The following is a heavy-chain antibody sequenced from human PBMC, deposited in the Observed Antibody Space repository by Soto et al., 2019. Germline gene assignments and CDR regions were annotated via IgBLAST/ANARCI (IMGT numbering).Heavy chain of an antibody. V-gene: IGHV4-31*03. CDR3: ARGFDGGYNYAYDH. J-gene: IGHJ4*02. CDR2: IHYTGST. CDR1: GVSIKSGGYY. Sequence: QVQLQESGPGLVKPSLTLSLTCSVSGVSIKSGGYYWTWIRQRPGKGLEWIAYIHYTGSTNYNPCLRRRLTVSLDTSKNLSSLNLKSVTAADTAVYFCARGFDGGYNYAYDHWGQGTLVTVSS. D-gene: IGHD5-18*01.